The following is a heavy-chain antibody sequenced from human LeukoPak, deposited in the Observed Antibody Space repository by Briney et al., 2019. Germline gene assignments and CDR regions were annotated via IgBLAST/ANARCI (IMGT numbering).Heavy chain of an antibody. CDR2: INGDGSST. D-gene: IGHD6-13*01. Sequence: GGSLRLSCAASGFTFSSLWMHWVRQAPGKGLVWVSRINGDGSSTSYAGSVKGRFTISRDNAKNTLYLQMNSLRVEDTAVYYCARDRGPYSRGESGFDSWGQGTLVTVSS. CDR1: GFTFSSLW. J-gene: IGHJ4*02. V-gene: IGHV3-74*01. CDR3: ARDRGPYSRGESGFDS.